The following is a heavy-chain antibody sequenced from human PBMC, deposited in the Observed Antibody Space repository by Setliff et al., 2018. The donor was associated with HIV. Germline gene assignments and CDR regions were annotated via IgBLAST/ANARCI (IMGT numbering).Heavy chain of an antibody. CDR2: ISGSGGST. Sequence: PGGSLRLSCAASGFTVSSHYMSWVRQAPGKGLEWVSVISGSGGSTYYADSVKGRFTISRDNSKNTLYLQMNSLRVEDTAVYYCARTSTTTGTTLNWFDPWGQGTLVTVSS. J-gene: IGHJ5*02. V-gene: IGHV3-23*01. CDR3: ARTSTTTGTTLNWFDP. D-gene: IGHD1-1*01. CDR1: GFTVSSHY.